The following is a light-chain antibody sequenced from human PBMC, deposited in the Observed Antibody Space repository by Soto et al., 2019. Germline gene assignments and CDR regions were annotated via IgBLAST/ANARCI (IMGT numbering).Light chain of an antibody. CDR3: QNYNSAPIT. CDR1: QSISSH. CDR2: GAS. V-gene: IGKV1-39*01. Sequence: MTQSPATLSASVGDRVTITCRATQSISSHLNWYQQKPGKAPKLLIYGASNLQNGVPSRFSGSGSGTDFTLTISSVQPEDVGTYYCQNYNSAPITFGQGTRLEIK. J-gene: IGKJ5*01.